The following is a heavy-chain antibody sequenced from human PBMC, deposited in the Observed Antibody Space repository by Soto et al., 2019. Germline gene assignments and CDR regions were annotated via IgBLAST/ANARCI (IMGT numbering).Heavy chain of an antibody. CDR2: IDPSDSYT. D-gene: IGHD2-21*02. Sequence: PGESLKISCKGSGYSFTSYWISWVRQMPGKGLEWMGRIDPSDSYTNYSPSFQGHVTISADKSISTAYLQWSSLKASDTAMYYCARRYCGGDCYSPFSDAFDIWGQGTMVTVS. CDR3: ARRYCGGDCYSPFSDAFDI. V-gene: IGHV5-10-1*01. J-gene: IGHJ3*02. CDR1: GYSFTSYW.